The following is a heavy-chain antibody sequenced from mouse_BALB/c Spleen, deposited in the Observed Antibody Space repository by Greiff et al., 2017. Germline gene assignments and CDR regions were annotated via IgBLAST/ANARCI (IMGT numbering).Heavy chain of an antibody. J-gene: IGHJ3*01. D-gene: IGHD3-3*01. CDR2: ISYSGST. V-gene: IGHV3-2*02. Sequence: EVQLQESGPGLVKPSQSLSLTCTVTGYSITSDYAWNWIRQFPGNKLEWMGYISYSGSTSYNPSLKSRISITRDTSKNQFFLQLNSVTTEDTATYYCARGDRAWFAYWGQGTLVTVSA. CDR1: GYSITSDYA. CDR3: ARGDRAWFAY.